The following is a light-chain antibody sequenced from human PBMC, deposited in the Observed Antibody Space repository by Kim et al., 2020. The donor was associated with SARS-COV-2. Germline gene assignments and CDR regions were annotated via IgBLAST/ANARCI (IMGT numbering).Light chain of an antibody. V-gene: IGKV3-20*01. J-gene: IGKJ1*01. Sequence: EIVLTQSPGTLSLSPGERATLSCRASQSVTSSYLAWYQQKPGQPPRLLIYGESNRATGIPDRFSGSGSGTDFTLTISRLESEDLAVYYCQQYGTSLRTFGQGTKVEIK. CDR2: GES. CDR1: QSVTSSY. CDR3: QQYGTSLRT.